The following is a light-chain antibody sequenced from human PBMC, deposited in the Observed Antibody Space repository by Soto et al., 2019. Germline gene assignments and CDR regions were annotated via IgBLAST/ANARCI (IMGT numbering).Light chain of an antibody. CDR3: QQYNDWWT. CDR2: GAS. CDR1: QSVSNN. V-gene: IGKV3-15*01. J-gene: IGKJ1*01. Sequence: EIVMTQSPATLSVSPGESATLSCRASQSVSNNLSWYQQKPGQPPRLLIYGASTRATGVPGRFSGSGSGTLFPLTISSPQSEDFAVYYCQQYNDWWTFGQGTKVEIK.